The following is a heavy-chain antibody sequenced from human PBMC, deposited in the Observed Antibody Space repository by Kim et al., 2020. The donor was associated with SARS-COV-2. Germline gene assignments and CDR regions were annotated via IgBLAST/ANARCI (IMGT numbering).Heavy chain of an antibody. CDR3: ARSPIPAYSSSWYWFDP. Sequence: ETLSLTCTVSGGSISSSSYYWGWIRQPPGKGLEWIGSIYYSGSTYYNPSLKSRVTISVDTSKNQFSLKLSSVTAADTAVYYCARSPIPAYSSSWYWFDPWGQGTLVTVSS. CDR2: IYYSGST. J-gene: IGHJ5*02. CDR1: GGSISSSSYY. D-gene: IGHD6-13*01. V-gene: IGHV4-39*01.